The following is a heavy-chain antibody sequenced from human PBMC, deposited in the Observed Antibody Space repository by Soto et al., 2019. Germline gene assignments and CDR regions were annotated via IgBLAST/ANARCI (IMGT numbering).Heavy chain of an antibody. CDR2: IYYSGST. V-gene: IGHV4-59*01. CDR3: ARGAKQQLVFWFDP. CDR1: GGSISSYY. J-gene: IGHJ5*02. Sequence: SETLSLTCTVSGGSISSYYWSWIRQPPGKGLEWIGYIYYSGSTNYNPSLKSRVTISVDTSKNQFSLKLSSVTAADTAVYYCARGAKQQLVFWFDPWGQGTLVTVSS. D-gene: IGHD6-13*01.